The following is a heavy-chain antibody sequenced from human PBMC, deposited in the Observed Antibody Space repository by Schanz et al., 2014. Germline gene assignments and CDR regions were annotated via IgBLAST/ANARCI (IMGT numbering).Heavy chain of an antibody. V-gene: IGHV3-33*06. CDR3: AKDGVPSPWVCFGGYCYSGGADY. J-gene: IGHJ4*02. Sequence: QVQLVESGGGVVQPGRSLRLSCAASGFTFSSYGMHWVRQAPGKGLEWVAVIWYDGNNKFYADSVKGRFTISRDNSKNTLYLQMNSLTGEDTAVYYCAKDGVPSPWVCFGGYCYSGGADYWGQGTLVTVSS. CDR2: IWYDGNNK. D-gene: IGHD2-21*02. CDR1: GFTFSSYG.